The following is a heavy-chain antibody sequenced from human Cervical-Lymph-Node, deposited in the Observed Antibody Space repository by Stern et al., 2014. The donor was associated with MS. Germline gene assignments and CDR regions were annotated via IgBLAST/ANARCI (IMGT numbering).Heavy chain of an antibody. CDR1: GFTFSSYG. CDR3: VKRGITEVRGVRLGDY. Sequence: VQLVQSGGGVVQPGRSLRLTCKVSGFTFSSYGMHWVRQAPGKGLEWVSVISYDESDTYYAESVKGRFTISGDNSKNTLYLEMRSLRPEDTAVYCCVKRGITEVRGVRLGDYWGPGTLVIVSS. V-gene: IGHV3-30*18. CDR2: ISYDESDT. J-gene: IGHJ4*02. D-gene: IGHD3-10*01.